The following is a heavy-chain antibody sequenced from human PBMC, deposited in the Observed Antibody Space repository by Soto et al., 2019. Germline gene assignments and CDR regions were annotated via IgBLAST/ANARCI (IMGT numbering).Heavy chain of an antibody. Sequence: EVQLVESGGGLVPPGGSLRLSCAASGFTFNTYSMDWVRQAPGKGLEWVSYINDKSGNIHYADSVKGRFTISRDNDKNSLYLDMNSLRAEDTAVYYCARDMGSSSWHSFDYWGQGILVTVSS. CDR1: GFTFNTYS. V-gene: IGHV3-48*01. CDR2: INDKSGNI. CDR3: ARDMGSSSWHSFDY. D-gene: IGHD2-2*01. J-gene: IGHJ4*02.